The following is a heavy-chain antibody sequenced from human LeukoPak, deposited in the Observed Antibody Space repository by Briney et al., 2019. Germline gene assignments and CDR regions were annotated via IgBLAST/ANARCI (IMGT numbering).Heavy chain of an antibody. Sequence: GGSLRLSCAASGFSFSTYGMHWVRQAPGKRLEWVAFIRHDASSQYYADSVKGRFTISRDTSKNTLYLQMNTLRVEDTAVYYCASALRESYSGYGVYFDSWGQGTLVTVSS. D-gene: IGHD5-12*01. CDR3: ASALRESYSGYGVYFDS. V-gene: IGHV3-30*02. CDR1: GFSFSTYG. J-gene: IGHJ4*02. CDR2: IRHDASSQ.